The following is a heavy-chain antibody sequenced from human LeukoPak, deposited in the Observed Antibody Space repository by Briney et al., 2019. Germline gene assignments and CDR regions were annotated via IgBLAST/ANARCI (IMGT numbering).Heavy chain of an antibody. CDR2: ISSNGGSA. J-gene: IGHJ4*02. CDR1: GFTFSSYA. Sequence: GGSPRLSCAASGFTFSSYAMHWVRRATPKEREYVSAISSNGGSAYYANPAKGRFTISRDKSKNTLSLQMGRLRAAAEAAYYWALGTGVLWGEGSLVTVSS. CDR3: ALGTGVL. D-gene: IGHD3-16*01. V-gene: IGHV3-64*01.